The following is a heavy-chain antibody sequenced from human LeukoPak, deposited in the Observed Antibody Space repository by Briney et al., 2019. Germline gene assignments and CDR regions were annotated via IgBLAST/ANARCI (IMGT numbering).Heavy chain of an antibody. CDR2: FDPEDGET. V-gene: IGHV1-24*01. J-gene: IGHJ4*02. D-gene: IGHD6-19*01. Sequence: ASVKVTCKVSGYTLTELSMHWVRQAPGKGLEWMGGFDPEDGETIYAQKFQGRVTMTEDTSTDTAYMELSSLRSEDTAVYYCATDGVIAVAGPPLHWGQGTLVTVSS. CDR1: GYTLTELS. CDR3: ATDGVIAVAGPPLH.